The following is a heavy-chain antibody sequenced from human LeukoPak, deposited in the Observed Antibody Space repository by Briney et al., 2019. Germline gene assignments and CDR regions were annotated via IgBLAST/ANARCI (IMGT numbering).Heavy chain of an antibody. J-gene: IGHJ4*02. CDR2: INHSGST. D-gene: IGHD3-9*01. CDR1: GGSFSGYY. Sequence: SETLSLTCAVYGGSFSGYYWSWIRQPPGKGLEWIGEINHSGSTSYNPSLKSRVTISVDKSKNQFSLKLSSVTAADTAVYYCARAPHDTLDYWGQGTLVTVSS. V-gene: IGHV4-34*01. CDR3: ARAPHDTLDY.